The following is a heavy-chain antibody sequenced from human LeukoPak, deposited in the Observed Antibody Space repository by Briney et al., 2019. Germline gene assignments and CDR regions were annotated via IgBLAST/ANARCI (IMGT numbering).Heavy chain of an antibody. V-gene: IGHV1-18*01. D-gene: IGHD3-22*01. CDR1: GYTFTSYG. Sequence: ASVKVSCKASGYTFTSYGISWVRQAPGQGLEWMGWISAYNGDTNYAQKLQGRVTMTTDTSTSTAYMELRSLRSDDTAVYYCARGGPAPHRITLIVVSSSTDAFDIWGQGTMVTVSS. J-gene: IGHJ3*02. CDR2: ISAYNGDT. CDR3: ARGGPAPHRITLIVVSSSTDAFDI.